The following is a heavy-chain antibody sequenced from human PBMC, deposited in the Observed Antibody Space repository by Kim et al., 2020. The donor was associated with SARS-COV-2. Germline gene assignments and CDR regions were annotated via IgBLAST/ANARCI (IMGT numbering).Heavy chain of an antibody. CDR1: GFTFSSYA. CDR3: VSEGGAAAEEDAFDI. CDR2: ISSNGGST. V-gene: IGHV3-64D*09. Sequence: GGSLRLSCSASGFTFSSYAMHWVRQAPGKGLEYVSAISSNGGSTYYADSVKGRFTISRDNSKNTLYLQMSSLRAEDTAVYYCVSEGGAAAEEDAFDIWGQGTMVTVSS. D-gene: IGHD6-13*01. J-gene: IGHJ3*02.